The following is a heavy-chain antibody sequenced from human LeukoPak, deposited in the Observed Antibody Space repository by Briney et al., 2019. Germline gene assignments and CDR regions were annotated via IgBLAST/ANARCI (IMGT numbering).Heavy chain of an antibody. J-gene: IGHJ4*02. D-gene: IGHD1-20*01. CDR3: ARGSITGTVSVDY. V-gene: IGHV3-30-3*01. CDR2: ISYDGSNK. Sequence: PGRSLRLSCAASGFTFSSYAMHWVRQAPGKGLEWVAVISYDGSNKYYADSVKGRFTISRDNSKNTLYLQMNSLRAEDTAVYYCARGSITGTVSVDYWGQGTLVTVSS. CDR1: GFTFSSYA.